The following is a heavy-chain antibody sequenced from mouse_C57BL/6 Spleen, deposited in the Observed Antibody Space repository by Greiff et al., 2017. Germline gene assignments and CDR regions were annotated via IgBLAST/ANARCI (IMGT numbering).Heavy chain of an antibody. CDR1: GYTFTSYW. V-gene: IGHV1-52*01. CDR2: IDPSDSET. D-gene: IGHD1-1*01. J-gene: IGHJ1*03. Sequence: QVHVKQPGAELVRPGSSVKLSCKASGYTFTSYWMHWVKQRPIQGLEWIGNIDPSDSETHYNQKFKDKATLTVDKSSSTAYMQLSSLTSEDSAVYYCARSYYYGSSWYFDVWGTGTTVTVSS. CDR3: ARSYYYGSSWYFDV.